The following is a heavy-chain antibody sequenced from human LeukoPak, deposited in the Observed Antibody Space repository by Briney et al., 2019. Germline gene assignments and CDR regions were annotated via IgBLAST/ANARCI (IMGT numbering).Heavy chain of an antibody. V-gene: IGHV4-59*12. CDR2: IYYSGST. CDR3: ASPPAGAAAGLDAFDI. D-gene: IGHD6-13*01. Sequence: SETLSLTCTVSADSISSYYWSWIRQPPGKGLEWIGSIYYSGSTYYSPSLKSRVTISVDTSKNQFSLKLSSVTAADTAVYYCASPPAGAAAGLDAFDIWGQGTMVTVSS. CDR1: ADSISSYY. J-gene: IGHJ3*02.